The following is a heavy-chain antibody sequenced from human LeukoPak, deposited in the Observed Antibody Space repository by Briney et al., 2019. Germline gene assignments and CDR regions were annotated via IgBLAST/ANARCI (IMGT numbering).Heavy chain of an antibody. CDR3: ARKPTTVTSRGAFDI. V-gene: IGHV4-59*08. CDR2: IYYSGST. CDR1: GGSISSYY. J-gene: IGHJ3*02. Sequence: SETLSLTCTVSGGSISSYYWSWIRQPPGKGLEWIGYIYYSGSTNYNPSLKSRVTISVDTSKNQFSLKLSSVTAADTAVYYCARKPTTVTSRGAFDIWGQGTMVTVSS. D-gene: IGHD4-17*01.